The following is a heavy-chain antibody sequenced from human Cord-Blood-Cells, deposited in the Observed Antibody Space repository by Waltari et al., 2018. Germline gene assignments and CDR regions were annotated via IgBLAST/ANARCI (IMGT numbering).Heavy chain of an antibody. J-gene: IGHJ4*02. CDR3: ARAVVATIDY. D-gene: IGHD5-12*01. CDR2: IYHSGST. Sequence: QVQLQEWGPGLVKPSETLSLACAVSGYSISSGYSWGWIRQPPGKGLEWIGSIYHSGSTFYNPSLKSRVTISVDTSKNQFSLKLSSVTAADTAVYYCARAVVATIDYWGQGTLVTVSS. V-gene: IGHV4-38-2*01. CDR1: GYSISSGYS.